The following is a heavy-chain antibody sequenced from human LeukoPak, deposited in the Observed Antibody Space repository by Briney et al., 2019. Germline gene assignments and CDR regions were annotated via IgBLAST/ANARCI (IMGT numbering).Heavy chain of an antibody. V-gene: IGHV3-30*18. CDR3: AKGLTNLGDD. CDR2: ISHDGSER. Sequence: GGSLRLSCVTSGFTFSNSGVHWVRQAPGTGLEWLAFISHDGSERYFADSVKGRFTISRDNSKNTLYLQMNSLRPEDTAVYYCAKGLTNLGDDWGQGTLVTVSS. D-gene: IGHD3-9*01. CDR1: GFTFSNSG. J-gene: IGHJ4*02.